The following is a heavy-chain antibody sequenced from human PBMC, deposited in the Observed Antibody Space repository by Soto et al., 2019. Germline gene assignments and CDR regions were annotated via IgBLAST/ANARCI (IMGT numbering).Heavy chain of an antibody. J-gene: IGHJ4*02. D-gene: IGHD3-3*01. CDR3: ARERLRTGDY. CDR2: ISSSGTTI. Sequence: PVGSLRLSGAASGFTFSDYYMSWIRQAPGKGLEWVSYISSSGTTIYHADSVKGRFTISRDNAKNSLYLQMNSLRAEDTAVYYCARERLRTGDYWGQGTLVTVSS. CDR1: GFTFSDYY. V-gene: IGHV3-11*01.